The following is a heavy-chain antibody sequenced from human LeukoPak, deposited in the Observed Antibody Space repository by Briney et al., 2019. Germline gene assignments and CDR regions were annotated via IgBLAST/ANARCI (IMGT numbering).Heavy chain of an antibody. J-gene: IGHJ6*02. Sequence: SVKVSCKASGGTFSGYAISWVRQAPGQGLEWMGGIIPIFGTANYAQKFQGRVTITADESTSTAYMGLSSLRSEDTAVYYCARDFQDYYDSSGYRGIGMDVWGQGTTVTVSS. D-gene: IGHD3-22*01. V-gene: IGHV1-69*13. CDR3: ARDFQDYYDSSGYRGIGMDV. CDR1: GGTFSGYA. CDR2: IIPIFGTA.